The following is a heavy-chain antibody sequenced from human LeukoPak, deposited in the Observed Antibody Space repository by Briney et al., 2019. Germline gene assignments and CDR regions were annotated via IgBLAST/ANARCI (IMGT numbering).Heavy chain of an antibody. D-gene: IGHD5-24*01. CDR1: GFTFDDYA. CDR3: AKDIWVRMATITGIAGAFDI. Sequence: PGRSLRLSCAASGFTFDDYAMHWVRQAPGKGLEWVAGISWNSGSIGYADSVKGRFTISRDNAKNSLYLQMNSLRAEDTALYYCAKDIWVRMATITGIAGAFDIWGQGTMVTVSS. V-gene: IGHV3-9*01. J-gene: IGHJ3*02. CDR2: ISWNSGSI.